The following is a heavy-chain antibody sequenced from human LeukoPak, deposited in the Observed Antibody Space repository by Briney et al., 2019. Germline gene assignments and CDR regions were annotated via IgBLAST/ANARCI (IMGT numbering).Heavy chain of an antibody. Sequence: ASVIVSCKASGYTFTSYALHWVCQAPGQRLEWMGWIHAGNGGTRYSEMLQGRATITRDTSADTVYIHLNSLTSEDTGVYYCARDGVVADRSGWYDYWGQGTMVTVSS. D-gene: IGHD6-19*01. CDR3: ARDGVVADRSGWYDY. CDR2: IHAGNGGT. J-gene: IGHJ4*02. CDR1: GYTFTSYA. V-gene: IGHV1-3*01.